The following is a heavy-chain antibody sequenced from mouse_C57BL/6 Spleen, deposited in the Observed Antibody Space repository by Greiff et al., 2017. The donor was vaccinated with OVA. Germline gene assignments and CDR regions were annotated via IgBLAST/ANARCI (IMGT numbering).Heavy chain of an antibody. Sequence: EVQLVESEGGLVQPGSSMKLSCTASGFTFSDYYMAWVRQVPEKGLEWVANINYDGSSTYYLDSLKSRFIISRDNAKNILYLQMSSLKSEDTATYYCARSTGTWAMDYWGQGTSVTVSS. CDR3: ARSTGTWAMDY. V-gene: IGHV5-16*01. CDR2: INYDGSST. CDR1: GFTFSDYY. J-gene: IGHJ4*01. D-gene: IGHD4-1*01.